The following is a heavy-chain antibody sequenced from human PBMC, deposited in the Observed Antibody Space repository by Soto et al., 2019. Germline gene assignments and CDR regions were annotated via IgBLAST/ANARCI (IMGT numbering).Heavy chain of an antibody. J-gene: IGHJ4*02. CDR3: ATDLKRRVQPEKDY. CDR2: FDPEDGET. CDR1: GYTLTELS. Sequence: ASVKVSCKVSGYTLTELSMHWVRQAPGKGLEWVGGFDPEDGETIYAQKFQGRVTMTEDTSTDTAYMELSSLRSEDTAVYYCATDLKRRVQPEKDYWGQGTLVTVSS. V-gene: IGHV1-24*01. D-gene: IGHD3-10*01.